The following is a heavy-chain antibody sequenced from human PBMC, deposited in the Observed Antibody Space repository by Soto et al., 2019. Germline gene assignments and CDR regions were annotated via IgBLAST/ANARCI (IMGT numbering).Heavy chain of an antibody. CDR1: GFTFSNAW. D-gene: IGHD3-22*01. CDR2: IKSKNDGGTT. CDR3: TTAGAYYDSSGYYIRDY. J-gene: IGHJ4*02. Sequence: EVQLVESGGGLVKPGGSLRLSCAASGFTFSNAWMNWVRQAPGKGLELVGRIKSKNDGGTTDYAAPVKGRCTISRDDSKNTLYLQMNSLKTEDTAVYYCTTAGAYYDSSGYYIRDYWGQGTLVTVSS. V-gene: IGHV3-15*07.